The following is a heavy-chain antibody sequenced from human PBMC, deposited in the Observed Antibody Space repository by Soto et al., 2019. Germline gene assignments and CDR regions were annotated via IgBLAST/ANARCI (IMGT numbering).Heavy chain of an antibody. CDR3: AKSQGDYWYFDL. V-gene: IGHV4-30-2*01. Sequence: QLQLQESGSGLVKPSQTLSLTCAVSGGSIGSGGYSWTWIRQPPGKGLEWIGYIYRGGSTYYNPSPXSXXTISIDKSKEQFSLKLSSVTAADTAVYYCAKSQGDYWYFDLWGRGTLVTVSS. CDR1: GGSIGSGGYS. D-gene: IGHD2-21*01. J-gene: IGHJ2*01. CDR2: IYRGGST.